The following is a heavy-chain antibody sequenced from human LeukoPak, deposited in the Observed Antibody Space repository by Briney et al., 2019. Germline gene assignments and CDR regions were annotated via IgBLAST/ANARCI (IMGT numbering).Heavy chain of an antibody. CDR3: SRELAWGPADD. J-gene: IGHJ4*02. CDR2: TYYRSGWYN. CDR1: GDSVSSNSAA. V-gene: IGHV6-1*01. D-gene: IGHD7-27*01. Sequence: SQTLSRTCAISGDSVSSNSAAWGWIRQSPSRGLEWLGRTYYRSGWYNDYALSVESRITINPDTSKNQVSLQLTSVTPEDTAVYYCSRELAWGPADDWGQRTLVTVSS.